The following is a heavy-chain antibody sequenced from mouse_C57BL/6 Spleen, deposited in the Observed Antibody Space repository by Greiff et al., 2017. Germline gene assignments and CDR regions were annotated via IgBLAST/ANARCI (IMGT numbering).Heavy chain of an antibody. D-gene: IGHD2-4*01. V-gene: IGHV1-62-2*01. CDR1: GYTFTEYT. CDR3: ARHEEEGDYDYWYFDV. CDR2: FYPGSGSI. Sequence: VQGVESGAELVKPGASVKLSCKASGYTFTEYTIHWVKQRSGQGLEWIGWFYPGSGSIKYNEKFKDKATLTADKSSSTVYMELSRLTSEDSAVYFCARHEEEGDYDYWYFDVWGTGTTGTVSS. J-gene: IGHJ1*03.